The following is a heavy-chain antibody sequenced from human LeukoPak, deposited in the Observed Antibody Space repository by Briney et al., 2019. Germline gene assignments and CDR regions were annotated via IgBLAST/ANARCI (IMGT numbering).Heavy chain of an antibody. CDR2: FDPGDGET. Sequence: ASVKVPCKVSGYTLTELSMHWVRQAPGKGLEWMGGFDPGDGETIYAQKFQGRVTMTEDTSTDTAYMELSSLRSEDTAVYYCATVPYLYGGNSGKYFQHWGQGTLVTVSS. CDR1: GYTLTELS. CDR3: ATVPYLYGGNSGKYFQH. J-gene: IGHJ1*01. D-gene: IGHD4-23*01. V-gene: IGHV1-24*01.